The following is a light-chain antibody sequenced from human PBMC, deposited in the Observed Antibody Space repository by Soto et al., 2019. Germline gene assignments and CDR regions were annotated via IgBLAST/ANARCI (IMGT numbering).Light chain of an antibody. J-gene: IGLJ3*02. V-gene: IGLV1-40*01. CDR3: QSYDSSLSAWV. Sequence: QPVLTQPPSVSGAPGQRVTISCTGSSSSIGAGYDVHWYQQLPGTAPKLLIYGNTNRPSGVPDRFSGSNSGTSASLAITGLQAGDEADYYCQSYDSSLSAWVFGGGTKLTVL. CDR2: GNT. CDR1: SSSIGAGYD.